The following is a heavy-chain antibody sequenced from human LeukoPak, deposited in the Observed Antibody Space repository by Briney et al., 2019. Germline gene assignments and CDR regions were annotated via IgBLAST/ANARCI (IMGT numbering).Heavy chain of an antibody. CDR3: ARQDFYGSGSYYMDV. Sequence: SETLSLTCTVSGASITDTSHFWAWIRQPLGKGLEWIGRVYYSGTTSYNPSLQSRVSISVDTSKKQFSLRLSSVTAADTAVYYCARQDFYGSGSYYMDVWGKGTTVTVSS. CDR1: GASITDTSHF. CDR2: VYYSGTT. D-gene: IGHD3-10*01. V-gene: IGHV4-39*01. J-gene: IGHJ6*03.